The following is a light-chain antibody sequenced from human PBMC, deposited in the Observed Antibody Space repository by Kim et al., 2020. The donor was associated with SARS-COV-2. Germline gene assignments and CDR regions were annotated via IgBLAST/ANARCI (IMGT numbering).Light chain of an antibody. J-gene: IGLJ3*02. V-gene: IGLV1-47*01. CDR3: AAWDDSLSGDWV. CDR1: SSNSGSNY. CDR2: RNN. Sequence: QRVTISCSGSSSNSGSNYVYWYQQLPGTAPKLLIYRNNQRPSGVPDRFSGSKSGTSASLAISGLRSEDEADYYCAAWDDSLSGDWVFGGGTKVTVL.